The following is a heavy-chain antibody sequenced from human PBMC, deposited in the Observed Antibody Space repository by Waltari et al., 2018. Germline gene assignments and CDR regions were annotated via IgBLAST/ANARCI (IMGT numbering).Heavy chain of an antibody. J-gene: IGHJ6*02. V-gene: IGHV1-8*03. CDR1: GYTFTSYG. CDR3: AREGEVVTDPGSYYYYGMDV. D-gene: IGHD2-15*01. CDR2: MNPNSGNT. Sequence: QVQLVQSGAEVKKPGASVKVSCKASGYTFTSYGISWVRQATGQGLEWMGWMNPNSGNTGYAQKFQGRVTITRNTSISTAYMELSSLRSEDTAVYYCAREGEVVTDPGSYYYYGMDVWGQGTTVTVSS.